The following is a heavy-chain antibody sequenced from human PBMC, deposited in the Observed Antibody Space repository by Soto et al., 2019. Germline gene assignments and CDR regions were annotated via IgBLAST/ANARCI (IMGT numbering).Heavy chain of an antibody. J-gene: IGHJ6*02. D-gene: IGHD6-13*01. CDR3: ARERSSSWYDYYYGMDV. CDR1: GFTFSSYS. Sequence: GGSLRLSCAASGFTFSSYSMNWVRQAPGKGLEWVSSISSSSSYIYYADSVKGRFTISRDNAKNSLYLQMNSLRAEDTAVYYCARERSSSWYDYYYGMDVWGQGTTVTVSS. CDR2: ISSSSSYI. V-gene: IGHV3-21*01.